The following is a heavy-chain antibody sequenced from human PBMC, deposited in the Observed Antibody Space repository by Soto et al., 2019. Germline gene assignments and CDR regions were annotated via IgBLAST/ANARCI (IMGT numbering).Heavy chain of an antibody. CDR1: GDSVSSNSAA. CDR2: TYYRSKWYN. CDR3: ARGSLSYNYGMDV. Sequence: SQTLSLTCAIPGDSVSSNSAAWNWIRQSPSRGLEWLGRTYYRSKWYNDYAVSVKSRIAINPDTSKKHFSLQLNSVTPEDTAVYYCARGSLSYNYGMDVWGQGTTVTVSS. J-gene: IGHJ6*02. D-gene: IGHD1-26*01. V-gene: IGHV6-1*01.